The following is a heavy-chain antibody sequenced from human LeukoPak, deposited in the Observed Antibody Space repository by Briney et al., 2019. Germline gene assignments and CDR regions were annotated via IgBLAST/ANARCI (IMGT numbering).Heavy chain of an antibody. Sequence: SETLSLTCTVSGGSISSSSYYWGWIRQPPGKGLEWIGSIYYSGSTYYNPSLKSRVTISVDTSKNQFSLKLSSVTAADTAVYYCARDLAVVTHYFDYWGQGTLVTVSS. CDR1: GGSISSSSYY. V-gene: IGHV4-39*07. J-gene: IGHJ4*02. CDR2: IYYSGST. CDR3: ARDLAVVTHYFDY. D-gene: IGHD4-23*01.